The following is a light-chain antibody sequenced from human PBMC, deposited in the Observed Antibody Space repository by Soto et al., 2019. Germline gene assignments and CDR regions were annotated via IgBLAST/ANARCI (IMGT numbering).Light chain of an antibody. V-gene: IGKV1-5*01. Sequence: DIQLTQSPSALSASVGDRVTITCRASQSMNDWLAWYQQKPGKAPKVLIYDASSLQSGVPSRFSGSGSGTEFTPTIDSLQPDDVATYYCLRYNAFSQTFGQGTKVDIK. CDR3: LRYNAFSQT. J-gene: IGKJ1*01. CDR2: DAS. CDR1: QSMNDW.